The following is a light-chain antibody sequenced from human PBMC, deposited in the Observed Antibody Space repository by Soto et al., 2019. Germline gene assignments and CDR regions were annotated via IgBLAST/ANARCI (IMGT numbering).Light chain of an antibody. CDR2: GVT. Sequence: QSALTQPASVSGSPGQSITISCTXTXSDXXGYNYVSWYQQHPGIAPKLLIYGVTNRPSGVSTRFSGSKSGNTASLTISGLQAEDEADYHCSSYTSASTLLYLFGTGTKLTVL. CDR1: XSDXXGYNY. J-gene: IGLJ1*01. V-gene: IGLV2-14*01. CDR3: SSYTSASTLLYL.